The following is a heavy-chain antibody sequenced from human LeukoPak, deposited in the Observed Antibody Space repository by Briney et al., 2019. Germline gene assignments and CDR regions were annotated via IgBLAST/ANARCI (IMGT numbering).Heavy chain of an antibody. Sequence: QPGGSLRLSCAASGFTFSSYEMNWVRQAPGKGLEWVSYISSSGSIIYYADSVKGRFTISRDNAKNSLYLQMNSLRAEDTAVYYCAREFGGGRDYYGMDVWGQGTTVTVSS. D-gene: IGHD3-10*01. V-gene: IGHV3-48*03. J-gene: IGHJ6*02. CDR3: AREFGGGRDYYGMDV. CDR1: GFTFSSYE. CDR2: ISSSGSII.